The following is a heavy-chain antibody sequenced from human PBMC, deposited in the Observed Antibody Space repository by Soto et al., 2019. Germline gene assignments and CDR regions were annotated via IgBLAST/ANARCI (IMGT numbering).Heavy chain of an antibody. J-gene: IGHJ4*02. Sequence: SETLSLTCAVSGDSISSHYWNWVRQTPGKGLEWIGCIYFTGSTIYNPSLESRVTMSVDTSKTQFSLRLSSVTAADTAVYYCAGFPVNPGSDSRHIFASSGQGSLDIGSS. V-gene: IGHV4-59*08. CDR2: IYFTGST. CDR3: AGFPVNPGSDSRHIFAS. D-gene: IGHD3-22*01. CDR1: GDSISSHY.